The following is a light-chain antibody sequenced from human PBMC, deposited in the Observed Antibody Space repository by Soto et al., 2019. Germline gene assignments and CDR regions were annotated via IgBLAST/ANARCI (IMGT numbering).Light chain of an antibody. CDR2: GTS. Sequence: EIVLTQSPGTLSLSPGERATLSCRASQSFGSSYLAWSQQTPGQAPRLLIYGTSSRTTGIPDTFIGSGSGRYFTLTTGTLESEELAVYYCPQYGSSSWTFGQGTKVEIK. CDR1: QSFGSSY. CDR3: PQYGSSSWT. J-gene: IGKJ1*01. V-gene: IGKV3-20*01.